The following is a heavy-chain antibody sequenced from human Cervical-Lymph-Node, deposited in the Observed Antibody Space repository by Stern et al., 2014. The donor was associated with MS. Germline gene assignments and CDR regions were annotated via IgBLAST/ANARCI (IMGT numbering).Heavy chain of an antibody. J-gene: IGHJ6*02. CDR1: GGSVSSYY. Sequence: QLQLQESGPGLVKPSETLSLTCTVSGGSVSSYYWSWIRQPPGKGLEWIGHIYFSGSTNYSPSLKSRVTISVDTSKNHFSLRLSSVIAADTAVYYCARAPYDFSNWYGMDVWGQGTTVTVSS. CDR3: ARAPYDFSNWYGMDV. CDR2: IYFSGST. V-gene: IGHV4-59*02. D-gene: IGHD4-11*01.